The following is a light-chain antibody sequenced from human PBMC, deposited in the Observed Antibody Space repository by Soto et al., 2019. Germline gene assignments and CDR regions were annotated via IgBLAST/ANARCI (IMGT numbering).Light chain of an antibody. CDR3: QQYKNWLALT. CDR1: QRVSSS. CDR2: DAS. V-gene: IGKV3-15*01. J-gene: IGKJ4*01. Sequence: EIVMTQSPATLSVSPGERATLSCRASQRVSSSLAWYQQKPGQAPRLLVYDASTRATGVPARFSGSGSGTEFTLTISSLQSEDSAVYYCQQYKNWLALTFGGGTKVDNK.